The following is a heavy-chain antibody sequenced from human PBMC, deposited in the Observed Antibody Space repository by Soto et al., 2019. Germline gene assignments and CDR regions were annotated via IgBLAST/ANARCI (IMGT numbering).Heavy chain of an antibody. J-gene: IGHJ4*02. CDR1: GLTFGTAW. CDR2: ISPDGGTT. Sequence: XGSLRLSCAASGLTFGTAWMSWVRQAPGKGLDWVATISPDGGTTGHVDSVKGRFTVSRDNAKNSLYLQMNSLRVEDTAVYYCARDQGYSSFDYWGQGNPVTVSS. CDR3: ARDQGYSSFDY. V-gene: IGHV3-7*03. D-gene: IGHD4-4*01.